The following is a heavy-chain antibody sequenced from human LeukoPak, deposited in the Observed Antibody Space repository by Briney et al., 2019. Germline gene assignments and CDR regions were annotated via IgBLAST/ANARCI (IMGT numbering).Heavy chain of an antibody. CDR3: AREYSDYDYFFDY. Sequence: SETLSLTCTVSGGSINGYYWSWIRQTAGKGLECIGRIYTSGSTNYNPSLKDRVTMSLDRSKNQFSLKLTSVTAADTAMYYCAREYSDYDYFFDYWGQGTLVTVSS. CDR2: IYTSGST. V-gene: IGHV4-4*07. D-gene: IGHD5-12*01. CDR1: GGSINGYY. J-gene: IGHJ4*02.